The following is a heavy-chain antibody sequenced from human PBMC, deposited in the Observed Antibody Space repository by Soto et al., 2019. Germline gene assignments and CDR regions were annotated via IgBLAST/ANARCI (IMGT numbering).Heavy chain of an antibody. J-gene: IGHJ4*02. D-gene: IGHD6-13*01. Sequence: GGSLRLSCAASGFTFSTYAMSWVRQAPGKGLEWVSTISGGGDITYYSDSVKGRFTISRDNSKNTLYLQMNRLSAEDTAPFYCAKSSSSWYASYFDYWGQGTLVTVSS. CDR1: GFTFSTYA. V-gene: IGHV3-23*01. CDR3: AKSSSSWYASYFDY. CDR2: ISGGGDIT.